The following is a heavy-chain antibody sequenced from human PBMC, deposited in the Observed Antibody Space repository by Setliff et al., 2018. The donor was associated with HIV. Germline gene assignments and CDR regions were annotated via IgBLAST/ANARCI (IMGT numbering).Heavy chain of an antibody. D-gene: IGHD3-16*01. J-gene: IGHJ3*02. Sequence: ASVKVSCKASGYTLTRNPIHWVRQAPGQRLEWMGWINAGNGNTKYSQKFQGRVTITRDTSASTAYMELSSLRCEDTALYYCARLPSAAIWGGGAFDIWGQGTRVTVS. CDR2: INAGNGNT. V-gene: IGHV1-3*01. CDR1: GYTLTRNP. CDR3: ARLPSAAIWGGGAFDI.